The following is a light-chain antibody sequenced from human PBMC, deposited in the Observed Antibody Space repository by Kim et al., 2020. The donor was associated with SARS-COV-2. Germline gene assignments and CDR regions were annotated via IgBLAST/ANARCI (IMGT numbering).Light chain of an antibody. V-gene: IGLV2-14*03. CDR1: SSDVGGYNY. J-gene: IGLJ2*01. CDR3: QSYDSSLSAVV. Sequence: QSALTQPASVSGSPGQSITISCTGTSSDVGGYNYVSWYQQHPGKAPKLMIYDVSNRPSGFSNRFSGSKSGNTASLTISGLQAEDEADYYCQSYDSSLSAVVFGGGTQLTVL. CDR2: DVS.